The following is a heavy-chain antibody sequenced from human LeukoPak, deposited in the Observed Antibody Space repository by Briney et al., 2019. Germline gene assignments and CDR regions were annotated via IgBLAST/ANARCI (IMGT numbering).Heavy chain of an antibody. CDR2: IRSDGSNK. D-gene: IGHD4-17*01. Sequence: GGSLRLSCAASGFTFSSYAMSWVRQAPGKGLEWVAFIRSDGSNKYYADSVKGRFTISRDNSKNTLYLQMNSLRAEDTAVYYCAKELTTTAYYYYYMDVWGKGTTVTVSS. CDR3: AKELTTTAYYYYYMDV. CDR1: GFTFSSYA. V-gene: IGHV3-30*02. J-gene: IGHJ6*03.